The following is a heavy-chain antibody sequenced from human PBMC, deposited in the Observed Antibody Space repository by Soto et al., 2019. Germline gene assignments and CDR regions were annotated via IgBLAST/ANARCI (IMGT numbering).Heavy chain of an antibody. V-gene: IGHV1-46*01. D-gene: IGHD6-19*01. CDR1: GDTFTSYY. J-gene: IGHJ4*02. CDR3: ATSVAGTRDYFDY. Sequence: GASVKVSCKAPGDTFTSYYLNWVRQAPGQGLEWMGVINPHGGSTKYAQRFQGRVTMTTDTSMSTAYMELRSLRSDDTAVYYCATSVAGTRDYFDYWGQGTLVTVSS. CDR2: INPHGGST.